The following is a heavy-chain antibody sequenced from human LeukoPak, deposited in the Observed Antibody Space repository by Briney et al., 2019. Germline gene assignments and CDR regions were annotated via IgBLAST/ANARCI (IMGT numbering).Heavy chain of an antibody. V-gene: IGHV4-39*07. J-gene: IGHJ6*03. CDR1: GVSISGSHYY. Sequence: SETLSLTCAVSGVSISGSHYYWGWIRQPPGKGLEWIGNIYYSGSTNYNPSLKSRVTISVDTSKNQFSLKLSSVTAADTAAYYCARMGIVVAYMDVWGKGTTVTVSS. CDR3: ARMGIVVAYMDV. CDR2: IYYSGST. D-gene: IGHD3-22*01.